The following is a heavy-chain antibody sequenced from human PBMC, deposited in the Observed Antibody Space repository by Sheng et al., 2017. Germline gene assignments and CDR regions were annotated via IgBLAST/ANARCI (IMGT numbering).Heavy chain of an antibody. CDR1: GGSFSGYY. Sequence: QVQLQQWGAGLLKPSETLSLTCAVYGGSFSGYYWSWIRQPPGKGLEWIGEINHSGSTNYNPSLKSRVTISVDTSKNQFSLKLSSVTAADTAVYYCARGKEGDYGSHFFDYWGQGTLVTVSS. CDR2: INHSGST. CDR3: ARGKEGDYGSHFFDY. D-gene: IGHD4-17*01. V-gene: IGHV4-34*01. J-gene: IGHJ4*02.